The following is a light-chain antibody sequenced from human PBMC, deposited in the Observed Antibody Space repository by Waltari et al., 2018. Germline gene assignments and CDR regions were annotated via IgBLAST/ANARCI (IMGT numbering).Light chain of an antibody. V-gene: IGKV3-20*01. CDR1: PSVSSNY. CDR2: GAS. Sequence: EIVLTQSPGTPSLSPGETATLSCRTSPSVSSNYLAWYQQRPGQAPRLLIYGASSRAIGIPDRFSGSGSGTDFTLTISRLEPEDFAVYYCQQYGTSPRTFGQGTKVEIK. J-gene: IGKJ1*01. CDR3: QQYGTSPRT.